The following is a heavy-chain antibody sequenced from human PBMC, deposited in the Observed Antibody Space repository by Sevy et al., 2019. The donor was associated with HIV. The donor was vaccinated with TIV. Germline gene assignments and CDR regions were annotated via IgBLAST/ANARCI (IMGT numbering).Heavy chain of an antibody. CDR1: GFTFSSYG. CDR3: AKDHGGTVDDAFDI. D-gene: IGHD3-16*01. CDR2: ISYDGSNK. J-gene: IGHJ3*02. Sequence: GGCLRLSCAASGFTFSSYGMHWVRQAPGKGLEWVAVISYDGSNKYYADSVKGRFTISRDNSKNTLYLQMNSLRAEDTAVYYCAKDHGGTVDDAFDIWGQGTMVTVSS. V-gene: IGHV3-30*18.